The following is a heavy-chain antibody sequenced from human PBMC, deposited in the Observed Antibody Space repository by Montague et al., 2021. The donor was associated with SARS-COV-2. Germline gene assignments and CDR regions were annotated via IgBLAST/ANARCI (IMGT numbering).Heavy chain of an antibody. CDR3: ARNSFRARFLDWSFYFTF. CDR1: GGSFTTYY. V-gene: IGHV4-34*01. CDR2: INHGGTT. Sequence: SETLSTCAVYGGSFTTYYWSWIRQPPGKGLEWIGEINHGGTTNFNPALKSRVTMSVDTSKNQFSLTLTSVTAADTAIYFCARNSFRARFLDWSFYFTFWGQGSVVTVSS. J-gene: IGHJ4*02. D-gene: IGHD3/OR15-3a*01.